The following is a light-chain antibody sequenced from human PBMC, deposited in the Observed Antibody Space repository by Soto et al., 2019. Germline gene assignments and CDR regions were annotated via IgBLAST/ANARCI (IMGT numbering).Light chain of an antibody. CDR3: QQYGSSPRT. CDR2: GAS. J-gene: IGKJ1*01. Sequence: DIQMTQSPSSLSASVGDRVTITCRASQSINKYINWYQQKPGKAPNLLINGASSLQSGVPSRFSGSGSGTDFTLTISRLEPEDFAVYYCQQYGSSPRTFGQGTKVDIK. V-gene: IGKV1-39*01. CDR1: QSINKY.